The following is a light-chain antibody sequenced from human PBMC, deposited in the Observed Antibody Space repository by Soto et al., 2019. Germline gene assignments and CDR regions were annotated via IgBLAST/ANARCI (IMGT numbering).Light chain of an antibody. CDR2: GAS. Sequence: DIQLTQSPSFLSASVGDTVTITCRASQGISTYLAWYQQKPGKAPKNLIYGASTLQSGVPSRFSGSGSGTEFTLTISSLQPEDFATYSCQGHSTYPRTFGPGTKVEIK. J-gene: IGKJ1*01. CDR1: QGISTY. CDR3: QGHSTYPRT. V-gene: IGKV1-9*01.